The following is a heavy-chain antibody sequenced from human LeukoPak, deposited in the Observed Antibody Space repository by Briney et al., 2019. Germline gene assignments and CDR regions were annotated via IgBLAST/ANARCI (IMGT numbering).Heavy chain of an antibody. CDR1: GFTFSSYS. D-gene: IGHD5-18*01. CDR3: ARDLPHTAMAPDYYYYGMDV. J-gene: IGHJ6*02. V-gene: IGHV3-21*01. CDR2: ISSSSSYI. Sequence: GSLRLSCAASGFTFSSYSMNWVRQAPGKGLEWVSSISSSSSYIYYADSVKGRFTISRDNAKNSLYLQMNSLRAEDTAVYYCARDLPHTAMAPDYYYYGMDVWGQGTTVTVSS.